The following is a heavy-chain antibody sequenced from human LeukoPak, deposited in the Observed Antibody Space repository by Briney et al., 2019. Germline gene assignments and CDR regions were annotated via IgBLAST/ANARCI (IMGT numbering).Heavy chain of an antibody. V-gene: IGHV4-39*01. CDR3: AGFNYGDALRREYYFDY. CDR2: IYYSGST. Sequence: PSETLSLTCTVSGGSISSSSYYWGWIRQPPGKGLEWIGSIYYSGSTYYNPSLKSRVTISVDTSKNQFSLKLSSVTAADTAVYYCAGFNYGDALRREYYFDYWGQGTLVTVSS. J-gene: IGHJ4*02. CDR1: GGSISSSSYY. D-gene: IGHD4-17*01.